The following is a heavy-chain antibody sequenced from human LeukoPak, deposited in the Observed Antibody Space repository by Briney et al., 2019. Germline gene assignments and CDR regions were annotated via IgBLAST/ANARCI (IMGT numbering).Heavy chain of an antibody. Sequence: GGSLRLSCAASGFAFSSYGMHWVRQAPGKGLEWVAVISYDGSHKYYAESVKGRFTISRDNSKNTLYLQMNSLRAEDTAVYYCARIRRFPNWFDPWGQGTLVTVSS. CDR3: ARIRRFPNWFDP. D-gene: IGHD2-21*01. V-gene: IGHV3-30*03. CDR1: GFAFSSYG. J-gene: IGHJ5*02. CDR2: ISYDGSHK.